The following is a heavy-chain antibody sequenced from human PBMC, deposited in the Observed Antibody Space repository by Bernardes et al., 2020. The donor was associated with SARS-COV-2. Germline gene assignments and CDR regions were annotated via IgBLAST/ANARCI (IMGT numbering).Heavy chain of an antibody. V-gene: IGHV3-23*01. CDR2: ISGDNGGT. CDR3: AKDDSLKTFNWYFDL. J-gene: IGHJ2*01. Sequence: GGSLRLSCAASGFNFTHYAITWVRQAPGKGLDWVSSISGDNGGTYYAESVKGRFTISRDTSRNIVYLQMTSLRVDDTAVYFCAKDDSLKTFNWYFDLWGRGTLVTVSA. CDR1: GFNFTHYA.